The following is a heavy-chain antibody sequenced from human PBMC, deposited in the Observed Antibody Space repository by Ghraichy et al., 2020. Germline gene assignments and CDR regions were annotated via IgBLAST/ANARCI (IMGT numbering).Heavy chain of an antibody. D-gene: IGHD3-22*01. CDR2: ISGSGGST. CDR3: AKAPLYYYDSSGYYIRPDYYFVY. J-gene: IGHJ4*02. V-gene: IGHV3-23*01. Sequence: GGSLRLSCAASGFTFSSYAMSWVRQAPGKGLEWVSAISGSGGSTYYADSVKGRFTISRDNSKNTLYLQMNSLRAEDTAVYYCAKAPLYYYDSSGYYIRPDYYFVYWGQGTLVTVSS. CDR1: GFTFSSYA.